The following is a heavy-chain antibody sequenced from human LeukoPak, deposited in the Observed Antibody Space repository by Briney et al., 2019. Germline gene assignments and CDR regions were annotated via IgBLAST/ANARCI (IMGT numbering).Heavy chain of an antibody. CDR1: GGSISSYY. D-gene: IGHD6-19*01. CDR3: ARHPLYSSGWYADAFDI. J-gene: IGHJ3*02. CDR2: IYYSGST. Sequence: PSETLSLTCTVSGGSISSYYWSWIRQPPGKGLEWIGYIYYSGSTNYNPSLKSRVTISVDTSKNQFSLKLSSVTAADTAVHYCARHPLYSSGWYADAFDIWGQGTMVTVSS. V-gene: IGHV4-59*08.